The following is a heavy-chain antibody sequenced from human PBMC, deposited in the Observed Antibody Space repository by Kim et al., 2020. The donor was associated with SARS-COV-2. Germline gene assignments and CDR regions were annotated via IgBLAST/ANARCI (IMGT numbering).Heavy chain of an antibody. Sequence: GNTGYAQKFQGRVTMTRNTSISTAYMELSSLRSEDTAVYYCARITMMSDVWGQGTTVTVSS. D-gene: IGHD3-22*01. J-gene: IGHJ6*02. V-gene: IGHV1-8*01. CDR3: ARITMMSDV. CDR2: GNT.